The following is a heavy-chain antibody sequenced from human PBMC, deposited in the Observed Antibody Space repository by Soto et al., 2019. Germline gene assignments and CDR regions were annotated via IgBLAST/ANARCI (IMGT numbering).Heavy chain of an antibody. Sequence: SETLSLTCAVPGASFSGSYWSWIRQPPGKGLEWIGYAYYSGTTVYNPSLKSRVSISVDTSKKYVSLRLNSVTAADTAVYYCAGWSALTQYYFDSWGRGTLVTVSS. D-gene: IGHD3-3*01. V-gene: IGHV4-59*13. J-gene: IGHJ4*01. CDR1: GASFSGSY. CDR2: AYYSGTT. CDR3: AGWSALTQYYFDS.